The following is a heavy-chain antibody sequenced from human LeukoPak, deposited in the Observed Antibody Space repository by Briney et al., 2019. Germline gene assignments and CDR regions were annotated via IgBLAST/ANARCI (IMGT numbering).Heavy chain of an antibody. Sequence: GGSLRLSCAASGITCSSHTMNWVRQAPGKGLEWVSSISSSSSYIYYAGSVKGRFTISRDNAKNSLFLQMTSLRAEDTAVYYCAIDRSRTYGYYFDFWGQGTLVSVSS. J-gene: IGHJ4*02. V-gene: IGHV3-21*01. CDR3: AIDRSRTYGYYFDF. CDR2: ISSSSSYI. D-gene: IGHD4-17*01. CDR1: GITCSSHT.